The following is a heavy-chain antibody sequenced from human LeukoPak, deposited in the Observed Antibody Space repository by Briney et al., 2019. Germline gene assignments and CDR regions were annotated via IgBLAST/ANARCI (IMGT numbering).Heavy chain of an antibody. V-gene: IGHV3-23*01. CDR1: GFTFSRYA. D-gene: IGHD3-16*01. J-gene: IGHJ4*02. CDR2: ISDSGSIT. CDR3: AKGGLPGDY. Sequence: GGSLRLSCAASGFTFSRYAMSWVRQAPGKGLEWVSGISDSGSITNYADSVKGRFTISRDNSKNTLYLQMNSLRAEDTAVHYCAKGGLPGDYWGQGTLVTVSS.